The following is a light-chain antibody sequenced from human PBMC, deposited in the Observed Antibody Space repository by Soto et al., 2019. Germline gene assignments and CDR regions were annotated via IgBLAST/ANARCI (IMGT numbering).Light chain of an antibody. CDR2: AVS. V-gene: IGLV2-14*01. J-gene: IGLJ2*01. CDR3: SSYTTSSTLLI. CDR1: SSDIGGYNS. Sequence: QSALTQPASVSGSPGQSITISCTGTSSDIGGYNSVSWYQQHPGKAPKLVIYAVSNRPSGVSSRCSGSKSGNTASLTMSGLQAEDEATYDCSSYTTSSTLLIFGGGTKLTVL.